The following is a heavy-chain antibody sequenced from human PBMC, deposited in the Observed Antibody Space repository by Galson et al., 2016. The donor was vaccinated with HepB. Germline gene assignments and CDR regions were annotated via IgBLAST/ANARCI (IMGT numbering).Heavy chain of an antibody. Sequence: SLRLSCAASGLTFSTYAMSWVRQAPGKGLEWVSVISNSGDSTYYADSVKGRFTISRYNSKNTLYLQMNGLRAADTAVYYCAIPDYGGAHFYYDMDVWGQGTTVTVSS. D-gene: IGHD4-17*01. J-gene: IGHJ6*02. CDR1: GLTFSTYA. V-gene: IGHV3-23*01. CDR2: ISNSGDST. CDR3: AIPDYGGAHFYYDMDV.